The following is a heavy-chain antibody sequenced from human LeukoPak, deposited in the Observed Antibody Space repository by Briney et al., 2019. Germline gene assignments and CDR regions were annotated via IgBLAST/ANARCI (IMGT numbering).Heavy chain of an antibody. Sequence: PGGSLRLSCAASGFTFSSYAMHWVRQAPGKGLEWVAVISYDGSNKYYADSVKGRFTISRDNSKNTLYLQMSSLRAEDTAVYYCARAPLPYSSSWYYFDYWGQGTLVTVSS. V-gene: IGHV3-30-3*01. CDR2: ISYDGSNK. CDR1: GFTFSSYA. J-gene: IGHJ4*02. D-gene: IGHD6-13*01. CDR3: ARAPLPYSSSWYYFDY.